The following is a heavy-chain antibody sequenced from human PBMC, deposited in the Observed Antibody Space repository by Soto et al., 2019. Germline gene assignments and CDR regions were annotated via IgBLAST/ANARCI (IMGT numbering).Heavy chain of an antibody. J-gene: IGHJ4*02. V-gene: IGHV3-33*01. D-gene: IGHD6-19*01. CDR2: IWYDGSNK. Sequence: QVQLVESGGGVVQRGRSLRLSCAASGFTFSSYGMHWVRQAPGKGLEWVAVIWYDGSNKYYADSVKGRFTISRDNSKNTLYLQMNSLRAEDTAVYYCARDGITPLTGYSSGWYLGYWGQGTLVTVSS. CDR3: ARDGITPLTGYSSGWYLGY. CDR1: GFTFSSYG.